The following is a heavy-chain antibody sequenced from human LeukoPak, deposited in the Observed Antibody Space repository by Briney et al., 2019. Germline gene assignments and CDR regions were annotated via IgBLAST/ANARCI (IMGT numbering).Heavy chain of an antibody. J-gene: IGHJ3*02. CDR3: AREYSSSSGRRAFDI. V-gene: IGHV4-59*08. D-gene: IGHD6-6*01. CDR2: IYYSGST. CDR1: GGSISSYY. Sequence: SETLSLTCTVSGGSISSYYWNWIRQPPGKGLEWIGYIYYSGSTNYNPSLKSRVTILVDTSKNQFSLRLSSVTAADTTVYYCAREYSSSSGRRAFDIWGQGTMVTVSS.